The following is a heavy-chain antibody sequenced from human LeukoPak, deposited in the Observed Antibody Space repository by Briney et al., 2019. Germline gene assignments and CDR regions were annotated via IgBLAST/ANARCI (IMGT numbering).Heavy chain of an antibody. CDR2: IYYSGST. J-gene: IGHJ5*02. CDR1: GGSISSSSYY. V-gene: IGHV4-39*01. CDR3: ARSRAHYGSGSYRWFDP. D-gene: IGHD3-10*01. Sequence: SETLSLTCTVSGGSISSSSYYWGWIRQPPGKGLEWIGSIYYSGSTYYNPSLKSRVTISVDTSKNQFSLKLSSVTAADTAVYYCARSRAHYGSGSYRWFDPWGQGTLVTVSS.